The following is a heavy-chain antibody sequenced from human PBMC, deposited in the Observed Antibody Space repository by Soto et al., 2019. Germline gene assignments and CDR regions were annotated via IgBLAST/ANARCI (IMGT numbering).Heavy chain of an antibody. V-gene: IGHV1-69*01. D-gene: IGHD6-6*01. CDR1: GGTFSSYA. J-gene: IGHJ6*02. Sequence: QVQLVQSGAEVKKPGSSVKVSCKASGGTFSSYAISWVRQAPGQGLEWMGGIIPIFGTANYAQKFQGRVTITADEYTSTAYMELSSLRSEDTAVYYCARGNGAARPYYYYYGMDVWGQGPTVTVSS. CDR3: ARGNGAARPYYYYYGMDV. CDR2: IIPIFGTA.